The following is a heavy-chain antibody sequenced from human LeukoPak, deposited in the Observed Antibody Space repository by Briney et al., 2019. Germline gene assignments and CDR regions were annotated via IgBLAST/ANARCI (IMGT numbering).Heavy chain of an antibody. CDR2: IYYSGST. V-gene: IGHV4-59*01. Sequence: SETLSLTCTVSGGSISSYYWSWIRQPPGKGLEWIGYIYYSGSTNYDPSLKCRVTISLDTSKNQFSLKLSSVTAADTAVYYCARENRYYYDSSGYSVAFDIWGQGTMVTVSS. D-gene: IGHD3-22*01. J-gene: IGHJ3*02. CDR1: GGSISSYY. CDR3: ARENRYYYDSSGYSVAFDI.